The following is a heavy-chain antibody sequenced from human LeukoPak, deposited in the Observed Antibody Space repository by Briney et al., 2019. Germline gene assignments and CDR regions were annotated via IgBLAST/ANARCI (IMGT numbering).Heavy chain of an antibody. CDR2: IEQDGSEK. J-gene: IGHJ4*02. CDR3: ARAVAGMADY. CDR1: GFTFSDYY. Sequence: PGGSLRLSCAASGFTFSDYYMSWIRQAPGKGLEWVANIEQDGSEKYYVDSVKGRFTISRDNAKNSLYLQMNSLRAEDTAVYYCARAVAGMADYWGQGTLVTVSS. D-gene: IGHD6-19*01. V-gene: IGHV3-7*01.